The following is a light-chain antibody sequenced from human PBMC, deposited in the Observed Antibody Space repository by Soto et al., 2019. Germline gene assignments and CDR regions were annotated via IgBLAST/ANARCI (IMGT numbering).Light chain of an antibody. V-gene: IGKV3-15*01. Sequence: EIVMTQSPATLSVSPGERATLSCRASQSVSSNLAWYQQKPGQAPRLLIYGASTRATGIPARFSGSGSGTEFTLTISSLQSEDFAVYSPQQYNNWPTFGQGTKV. CDR1: QSVSSN. CDR3: QQYNNWPT. J-gene: IGKJ1*01. CDR2: GAS.